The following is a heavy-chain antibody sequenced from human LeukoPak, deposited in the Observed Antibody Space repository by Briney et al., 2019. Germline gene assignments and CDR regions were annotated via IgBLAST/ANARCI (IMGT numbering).Heavy chain of an antibody. CDR3: ARRRRYSGYDYSFSWFDP. J-gene: IGHJ5*02. D-gene: IGHD5-12*01. CDR1: GGSISSSSYY. CDR2: IYYSGST. Sequence: PSETPSLTCTVSGGSISSSSYYWGWIRQPPGKGLEWIGSIYYSGSTYYNPSLKSRVTISVDTSKNPFSLKLSSVTAADTAVYYCARRRRYSGYDYSFSWFDPWGQGTLVTVSS. V-gene: IGHV4-39*01.